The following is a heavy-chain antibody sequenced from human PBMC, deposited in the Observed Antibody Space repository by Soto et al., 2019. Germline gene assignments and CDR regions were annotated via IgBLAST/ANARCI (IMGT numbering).Heavy chain of an antibody. CDR3: ARDHYDFWSGYFYYFDY. J-gene: IGHJ4*02. CDR2: ISYDGSNK. V-gene: IGHV3-30-3*01. CDR1: GFTFSSYA. D-gene: IGHD3-3*01. Sequence: PGGSLRLSCAASGFTFSSYAMHWVRQAPGKGLEWVAVISYDGSNKYYADSVKGRFTISRDNSKNTLYLQINSLRAEDTAVYYCARDHYDFWSGYFYYFDYWGQGTLVTVSS.